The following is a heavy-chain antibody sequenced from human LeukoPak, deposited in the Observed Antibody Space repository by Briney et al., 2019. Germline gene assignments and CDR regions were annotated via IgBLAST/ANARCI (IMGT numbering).Heavy chain of an antibody. CDR3: ARGRDYYGSGSYYPHWYFDL. D-gene: IGHD3-10*01. CDR2: IYYSGST. J-gene: IGHJ2*01. V-gene: IGHV4-59*01. CDR1: GGSISSYY. Sequence: KASETLSLTCTVSGGSISSYYWSWIRQPPGKGLEWIGYIYYSGSTNYNPSLKSRVTISVDTSKNQFSLKLSSVTAADTAVYYCARGRDYYGSGSYYPHWYFDLWGRGTLVTVSS.